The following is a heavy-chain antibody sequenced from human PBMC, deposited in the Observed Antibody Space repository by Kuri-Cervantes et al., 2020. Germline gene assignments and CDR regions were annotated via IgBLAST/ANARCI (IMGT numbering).Heavy chain of an antibody. D-gene: IGHD5-18*01. CDR1: GFTFSSYA. Sequence: GESLKISCSASGFTFSSYAMHWVRQAPGKGLEWVAVISYDGSNKYYADSVKGRFTISRDNSNNTLYLQMNSLRAEDSAVYYCARLSLPVDTAMVDYWGQGTLVTVSS. V-gene: IGHV3-30-3*01. CDR3: ARLSLPVDTAMVDY. J-gene: IGHJ4*02. CDR2: ISYDGSNK.